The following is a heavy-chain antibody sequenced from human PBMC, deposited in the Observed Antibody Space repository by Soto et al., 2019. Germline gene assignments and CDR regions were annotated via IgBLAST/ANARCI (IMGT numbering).Heavy chain of an antibody. J-gene: IGHJ4*02. V-gene: IGHV1-8*01. D-gene: IGHD2-15*01. CDR3: ARAYCSGGSGYSHY. Sequence: QVQLVQSGAEVKKPGASVKVSCKASGYTFTSYDINWVRQATGQGLEWMGWMNPNSGNTGYAQKFQGRVTMTRNTSIRTVYMELSGLRSEDTAVYYCARAYCSGGSGYSHYWGQGTLVTVSS. CDR1: GYTFTSYD. CDR2: MNPNSGNT.